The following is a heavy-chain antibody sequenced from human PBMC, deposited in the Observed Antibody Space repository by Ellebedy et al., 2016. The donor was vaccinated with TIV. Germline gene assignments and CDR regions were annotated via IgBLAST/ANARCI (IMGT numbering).Heavy chain of an antibody. CDR3: AKPMGPGGRFDAFDI. Sequence: GGSLRLSXAASGFTFSNYAMSWVRQAPGKGLEWASAITGIGTSTSYADSVKGRFTISRDNSKNTLSLQMNSLRADDTAIYYCAKPMGPGGRFDAFDIWGQGTLVTVSS. V-gene: IGHV3-23*01. CDR2: ITGIGTST. J-gene: IGHJ3*02. CDR1: GFTFSNYA. D-gene: IGHD3-16*01.